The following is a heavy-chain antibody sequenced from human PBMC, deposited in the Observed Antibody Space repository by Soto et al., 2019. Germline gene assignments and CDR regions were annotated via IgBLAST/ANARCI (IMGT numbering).Heavy chain of an antibody. J-gene: IGHJ4*02. CDR2: ISTSSNAI. D-gene: IGHD3-10*01. V-gene: IGHV3-48*01. CDR3: ARDYFGSGSYYNVFDY. CDR1: GFTFTSYS. Sequence: EVHLVESGGGLVQPGGSLRLSCAASGFTFTSYSLNWVRQAPGKGLEWVSYISTSSNAIYYADSVRGRFTISRDNAKNPLYLQMNSLRAEDTAVYYCARDYFGSGSYYNVFDYWGQGTLVTVSS.